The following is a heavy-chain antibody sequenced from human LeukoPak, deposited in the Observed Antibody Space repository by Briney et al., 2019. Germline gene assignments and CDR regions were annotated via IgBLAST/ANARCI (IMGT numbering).Heavy chain of an antibody. CDR1: GFNFGIYG. J-gene: IGHJ3*02. CDR2: MWDDGTNE. D-gene: IGHD3-3*01. V-gene: IGHV3-33*01. CDR3: VRDGDYDFWSGYYGGPDSFDI. Sequence: GGSLRLSCTASGFNFGIYGMHWVRQPPGKGLEWVAVMWDDGTNEYYVESVKGRFTIARDNAKNSLYLQMNSLRAEDTAVYYCVRDGDYDFWSGYYGGPDSFDIWGQGTMVTVS.